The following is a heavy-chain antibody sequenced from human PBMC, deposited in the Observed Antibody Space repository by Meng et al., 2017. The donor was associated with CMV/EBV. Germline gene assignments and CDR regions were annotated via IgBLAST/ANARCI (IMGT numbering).Heavy chain of an antibody. CDR3: ARPGGYSGYDFDY. V-gene: IGHV1-2*02. D-gene: IGHD5-12*01. J-gene: IGHJ4*02. CDR2: INPNSGGT. Sequence: ASVKVSCKASGYTFTGYYMHWVRQAPGQGLEWMGWINPNSGGTNYAQKFQGRVTMTRDTSISTAYMELSRLRSADTAVYYCARPGGYSGYDFDYWGQGTLVTVSS. CDR1: GYTFTGYY.